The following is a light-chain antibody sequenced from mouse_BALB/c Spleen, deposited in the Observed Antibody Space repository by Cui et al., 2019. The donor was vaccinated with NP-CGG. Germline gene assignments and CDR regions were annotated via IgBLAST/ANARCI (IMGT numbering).Light chain of an antibody. V-gene: IGLV1*01. CDR3: ALWYSNHWV. CDR1: TGAVTTSNY. J-gene: IGLJ1*01. CDR2: GTN. Sequence: QPAVTQEYASTISPGETVTLTCRSSTGAVTTSNYANWVQEKPDHLFTGLIGGTNNRAPGVPARFSGSLIGDKAALTITGAQTEDEAIYFCALWYSNHWVFGGGTKLTVL.